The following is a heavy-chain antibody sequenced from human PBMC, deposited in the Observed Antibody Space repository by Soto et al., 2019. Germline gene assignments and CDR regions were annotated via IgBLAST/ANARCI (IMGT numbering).Heavy chain of an antibody. Sequence: GGSLRLSCAASGFTFSSYGMHWVRQAPGKGLEWVAVISYDGSNKYYADSVKGRFTISGDNSKNTLYLQMNSLRAEDTAVYYCAKEGSPPYYYYYYGMDVWGQGTTVTVSS. CDR1: GFTFSSYG. V-gene: IGHV3-30*18. CDR2: ISYDGSNK. D-gene: IGHD3-10*01. J-gene: IGHJ6*02. CDR3: AKEGSPPYYYYYYGMDV.